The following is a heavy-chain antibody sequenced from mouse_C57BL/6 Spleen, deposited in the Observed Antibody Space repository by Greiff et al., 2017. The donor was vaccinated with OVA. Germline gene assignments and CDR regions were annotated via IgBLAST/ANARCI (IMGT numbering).Heavy chain of an antibody. CDR2: IWSGGST. J-gene: IGHJ2*01. D-gene: IGHD2-3*01. V-gene: IGHV2-2*01. Sequence: QVQLQQSGPGLVQPSQSLSITCTVSGFSLTSYGVHWVRQSPGKGLEWLGVIWSGGSTDDNAAFISRLSISKDNSKSQVFFKMNSLQADDTAIYYCARNGGWSPDYWGQGTTLTVSS. CDR1: GFSLTSYG. CDR3: ARNGGWSPDY.